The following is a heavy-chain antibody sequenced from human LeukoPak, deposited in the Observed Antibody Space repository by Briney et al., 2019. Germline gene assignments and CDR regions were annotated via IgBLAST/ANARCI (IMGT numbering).Heavy chain of an antibody. CDR3: ARPGYSYGPYYFDY. V-gene: IGHV4-39*01. D-gene: IGHD5-18*01. Sequence: PSETLSLTCAVYGGSFSGYYWGWIRQPPGKGLEWIGSIYYGGSPYYNPSLKSRVTMSVDTSRNQISLELSSVTAADTAVYYCARPGYSYGPYYFDYWGQGTLVTVSS. J-gene: IGHJ4*02. CDR1: GGSFSGYY. CDR2: IYYGGSP.